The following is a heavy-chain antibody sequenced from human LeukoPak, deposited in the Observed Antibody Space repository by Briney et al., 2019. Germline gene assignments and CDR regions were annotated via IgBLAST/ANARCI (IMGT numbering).Heavy chain of an antibody. Sequence: GGSLRLSCAASGFTFESYGMHWVRQAPGKGLEWVAVISYDGSNKYYADSVRGRFTFSRDNSKNTLYLQMNSLRPEDMAVYFCAKALNYYGLNYFDHWGQGTLVTVSS. CDR2: ISYDGSNK. V-gene: IGHV3-30*18. J-gene: IGHJ4*02. D-gene: IGHD3-10*01. CDR3: AKALNYYGLNYFDH. CDR1: GFTFESYG.